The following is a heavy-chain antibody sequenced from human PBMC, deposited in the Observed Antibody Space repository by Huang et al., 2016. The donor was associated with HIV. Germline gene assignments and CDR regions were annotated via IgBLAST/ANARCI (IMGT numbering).Heavy chain of an antibody. Sequence: EVQLVESGGGLVQPGRSLRLSCRTSGFTFGNYGMGWFRQAPGKGLQWIGFSRRKVYGGTAEYAASVKGRFTISIDDSQSIAYLQMNSVRTEDTAVYYCSRDVHYYDGRGFFYYSDYWGQGTLVTVSS. V-gene: IGHV3-49*03. CDR2: SRRKVYGGTA. D-gene: IGHD3-22*01. CDR1: GFTFGNYG. J-gene: IGHJ4*02. CDR3: SRDVHYYDGRGFFYYSDY.